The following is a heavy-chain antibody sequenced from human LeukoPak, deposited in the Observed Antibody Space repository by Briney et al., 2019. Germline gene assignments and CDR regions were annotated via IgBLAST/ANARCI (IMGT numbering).Heavy chain of an antibody. Sequence: SETLSLTCTVSGGSISSYYWSWIRQPPGKGLEWIGYIYSSGSTNYNPSLKSRVIISVDTSKNQFSLKLSSVTAADTAVYYCARSGITMVRGVIIPFDYWGQGTLVTVSS. V-gene: IGHV4-59*12. J-gene: IGHJ4*02. CDR1: GGSISSYY. CDR2: IYSSGST. CDR3: ARSGITMVRGVIIPFDY. D-gene: IGHD3-10*01.